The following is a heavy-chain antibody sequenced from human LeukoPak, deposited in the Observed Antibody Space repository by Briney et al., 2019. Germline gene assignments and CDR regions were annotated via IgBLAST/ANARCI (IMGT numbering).Heavy chain of an antibody. CDR3: AKILHRYSYGYFDY. J-gene: IGHJ4*02. Sequence: SETLSLTCTVSGGSISSYYWSWIRQPPGQGLEWIGYIYYSGSTNYNPSLKSRVTISVDTSKNQFSLKLSSVTAADTAVYYCAKILHRYSYGYFDYWGQGTLVTVSS. V-gene: IGHV4-59*01. D-gene: IGHD5-18*01. CDR2: IYYSGST. CDR1: GGSISSYY.